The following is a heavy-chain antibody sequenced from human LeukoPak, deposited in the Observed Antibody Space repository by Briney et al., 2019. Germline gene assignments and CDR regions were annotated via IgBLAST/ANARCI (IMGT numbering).Heavy chain of an antibody. CDR3: ARVLRYCSGGNCYSGGLGYMDV. D-gene: IGHD2-15*01. CDR2: IQEDGKKE. Sequence: GESLRLSCEASGFTFTKFWMSWVRQAPGKGLEWVANIQEDGKKENYVDSVKGHFTISRHNAKNSLFLQMNSLRAEDTAVYYCARVLRYCSGGNCYSGGLGYMDVWGKGTTVTISS. V-gene: IGHV3-7*03. J-gene: IGHJ6*03. CDR1: GFTFTKFW.